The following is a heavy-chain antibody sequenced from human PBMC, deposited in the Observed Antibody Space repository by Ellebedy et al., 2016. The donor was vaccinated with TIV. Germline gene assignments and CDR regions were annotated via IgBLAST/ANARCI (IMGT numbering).Heavy chain of an antibody. J-gene: IGHJ4*02. CDR1: GDSISSYY. CDR2: IYYSGST. CDR3: ARDHLGYSYGYCDY. Sequence: SETLSLTCTVSGDSISSYYWSWIRQPPGKGLEWIGYIYYSGSTYYNPSLKSRVTISVDTSKNQFSLKLSSVTAADTAVYYCARDHLGYSYGYCDYWGQGTLVTVSS. V-gene: IGHV4-4*08. D-gene: IGHD5-18*01.